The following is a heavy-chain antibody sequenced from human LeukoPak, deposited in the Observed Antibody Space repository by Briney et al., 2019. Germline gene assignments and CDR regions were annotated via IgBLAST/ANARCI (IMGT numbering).Heavy chain of an antibody. CDR2: ISAYNGNT. D-gene: IGHD3-10*01. CDR3: ARDGPNYYGSGSYPWFDP. V-gene: IGHV1-18*01. J-gene: IGHJ5*02. Sequence: ASVKVSCKASGYTFTSYGISWVRQAPGQGLEWMGWISAYNGNTNYAQKLQGRVTMTTDTSTSTAYMELRSLGSDDTAVYYCARDGPNYYGSGSYPWFDPWGQGTLVTVSS. CDR1: GYTFTSYG.